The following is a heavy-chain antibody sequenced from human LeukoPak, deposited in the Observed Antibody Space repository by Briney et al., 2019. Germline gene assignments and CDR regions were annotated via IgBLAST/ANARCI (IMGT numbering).Heavy chain of an antibody. V-gene: IGHV3-30-3*01. CDR2: ISYDGSNK. Sequence: GGSLGLSCAASGFTFSSYAMHWVRQAPGKGLEWVAVISYDGSNKYYADSVKGRFTISRDNSKNTLYLQMNSLRAEDTAVYYCARDRRILEWSYALDYWGQGTLVTVSS. CDR3: ARDRRILEWSYALDY. J-gene: IGHJ4*02. CDR1: GFTFSSYA. D-gene: IGHD3-3*01.